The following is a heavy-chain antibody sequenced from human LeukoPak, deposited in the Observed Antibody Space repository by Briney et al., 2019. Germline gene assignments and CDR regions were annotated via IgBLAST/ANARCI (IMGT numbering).Heavy chain of an antibody. CDR1: GYTFIGHY. V-gene: IGHV1-45*02. Sequence: SVKVSCKASGYTFIGHYMHWVRQAPGQALEWMGWITPFNGDTNYAQKFQDRVTITRDRSMSTAYMELSSLRSEDTAMYYCARSQGASSDAFDIWGQGTMVTVSS. J-gene: IGHJ3*02. CDR2: ITPFNGDT. D-gene: IGHD3-16*02. CDR3: ARSQGASSDAFDI.